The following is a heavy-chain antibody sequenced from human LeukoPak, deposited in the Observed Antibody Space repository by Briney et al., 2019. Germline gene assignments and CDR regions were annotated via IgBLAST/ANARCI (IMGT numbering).Heavy chain of an antibody. CDR2: ISTYNGNT. CDR3: ARDSAITGTVDY. D-gene: IGHD1-1*01. J-gene: IGHJ4*02. Sequence: ASVKVSCKASGYTFNSYAISWVRQAPGQGLEWMGWISTYNGNTHYAQKLQGRVTMTTDTSTNTAYMELRSLRSDDTAVYYRARDSAITGTVDYWGQGTLVTVSS. V-gene: IGHV1-18*01. CDR1: GYTFNSYA.